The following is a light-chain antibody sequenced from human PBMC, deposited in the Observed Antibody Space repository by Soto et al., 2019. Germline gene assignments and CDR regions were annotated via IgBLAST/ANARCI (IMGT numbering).Light chain of an antibody. V-gene: IGLV4-60*02. CDR3: ETWDSNSWV. CDR2: LEGSGTY. Sequence: QSVLTQSSSASASLGSSVKLTCTLSSGYSSYIIAWHQQQPGKAPRYLMKLEGSGTYNKGSGVPDRFSGSSSGADRYLSISNLQFEDEADYYCETWDSNSWVFGGGTK. CDR1: SGYSSYI. J-gene: IGLJ3*02.